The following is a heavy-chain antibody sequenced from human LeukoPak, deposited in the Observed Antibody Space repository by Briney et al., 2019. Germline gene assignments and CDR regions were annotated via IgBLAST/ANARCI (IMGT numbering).Heavy chain of an antibody. Sequence: PGGSLRLSCAASGLTFDDYAMHWVRQAPGKGLEWVSGISWNSGSIGYADSVKGRFTISRDNAKNSLYLQMNSLRAEDMALYYCAKGAEPRKYSSSWYFDYWGQGTLVTVSS. CDR3: AKGAEPRKYSSSWYFDY. J-gene: IGHJ4*02. CDR2: ISWNSGSI. D-gene: IGHD6-13*01. CDR1: GLTFDDYA. V-gene: IGHV3-9*03.